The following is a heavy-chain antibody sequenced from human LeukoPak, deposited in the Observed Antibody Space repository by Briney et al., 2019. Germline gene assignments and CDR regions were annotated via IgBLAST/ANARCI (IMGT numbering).Heavy chain of an antibody. CDR3: ARDRYDSSGYTYYFDY. CDR1: GFTFSSYA. J-gene: IGHJ4*02. CDR2: ISSNGGST. V-gene: IGHV3-64*01. D-gene: IGHD3-22*01. Sequence: GGSLRLSCAASGFTFSSYAMHWVRQAPGKGLEYVSAISSNGGSTYYANSVEGRFTISRDNSKNTLYLQMGSLRAEDMAVHYCARDRYDSSGYTYYFDYWGQGTLVTVSS.